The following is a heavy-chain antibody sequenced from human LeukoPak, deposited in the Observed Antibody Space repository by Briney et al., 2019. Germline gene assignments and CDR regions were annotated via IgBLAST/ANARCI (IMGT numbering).Heavy chain of an antibody. V-gene: IGHV4-39*07. CDR2: IYYSGST. D-gene: IGHD2/OR15-2a*01. CDR1: GGSISNGDYY. J-gene: IGHJ6*03. CDR3: ARVSFSMGNNTDYYYYYMDV. Sequence: SETLSLTCTVSGGSISNGDYYWGWIRQPPGKGLEWIGSIYYSGSTYYNPSLKSRVTISVDTSKNQFSLKLSSVTAADTAVYYCARVSFSMGNNTDYYYYYMDVWGQGTLVTVSS.